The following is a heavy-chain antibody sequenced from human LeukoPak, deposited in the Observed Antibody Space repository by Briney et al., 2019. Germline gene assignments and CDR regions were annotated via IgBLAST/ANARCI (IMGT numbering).Heavy chain of an antibody. CDR1: GGSISSSGYY. V-gene: IGHV4-39*01. J-gene: IGHJ4*02. CDR2: INYSGST. Sequence: SETLSLTCTVSGGSISSSGYYWGWIRQPPGKGLEWIGSINYSGSTYYNPSLKSRVTMSVDTSRNQFSLKLSSVAAADTAVYYCARHRSNWYASTFDYWGQGTLVIVSS. D-gene: IGHD6-13*01. CDR3: ARHRSNWYASTFDY.